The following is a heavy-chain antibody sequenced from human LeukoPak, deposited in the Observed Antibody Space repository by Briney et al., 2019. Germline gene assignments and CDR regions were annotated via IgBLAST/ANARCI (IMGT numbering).Heavy chain of an antibody. J-gene: IGHJ4*02. CDR2: IYYSGST. D-gene: IGHD5-24*01. Sequence: SETQSLTCTVSGGSISSSSYYWGWIRQPPGKGLEWIGSIYYSGSTYYNPSLKSRVTISVDTSKNQFSLKLSSVTAADTAVYYCARLDGYDLDYWGQGTLVTVSS. CDR1: GGSISSSSYY. V-gene: IGHV4-39*01. CDR3: ARLDGYDLDY.